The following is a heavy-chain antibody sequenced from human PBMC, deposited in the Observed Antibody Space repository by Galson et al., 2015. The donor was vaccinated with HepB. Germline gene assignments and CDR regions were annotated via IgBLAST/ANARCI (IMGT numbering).Heavy chain of an antibody. V-gene: IGHV3-23*01. J-gene: IGHJ4*02. CDR1: GFTFSSYA. D-gene: IGHD2-15*01. Sequence: SLRLSCAASGFTFSSYAMNWVRQAPGKGLEWVLRISGSGDTIYYADSVKGRFTISRDKSKNTLYLQMNSLTAEDTALYYCAKDSCSGGSCNRVADYWGQGTLVTVSS. CDR2: ISGSGDTI. CDR3: AKDSCSGGSCNRVADY.